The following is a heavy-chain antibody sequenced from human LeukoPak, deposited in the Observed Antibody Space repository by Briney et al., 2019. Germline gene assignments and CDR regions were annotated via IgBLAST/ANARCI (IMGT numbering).Heavy chain of an antibody. J-gene: IGHJ6*03. CDR1: GFTFSSYG. V-gene: IGHV3-30*03. D-gene: IGHD2-2*01. CDR3: ARRRDIVVEGPAYYYYMDV. Sequence: GGSLRLSCAASGFTFSSYGMHWVRQAPGKGLEWVAVISYDGGNKYYADSVKGRFTISRDNSKNTLYLQMNSLRAEDTAVYYCARRRDIVVEGPAYYYYMDVWGKGTTVTVSS. CDR2: ISYDGGNK.